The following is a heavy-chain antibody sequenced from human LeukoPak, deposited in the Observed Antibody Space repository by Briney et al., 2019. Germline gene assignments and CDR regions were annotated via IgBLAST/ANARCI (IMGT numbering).Heavy chain of an antibody. CDR1: GFTFDDYA. J-gene: IGHJ4*02. V-gene: IGHV3-9*01. CDR3: AKGARFLEWLLKGYFDY. D-gene: IGHD3-3*01. CDR2: ISWNSGSI. Sequence: QPGRPLRLSCAASGFTFDDYAMHWVRQAPGKGLEWVSGISWNSGSIGYADSVKGRFTISRDNAKNSLYLQMNSLRAEDTALYYCAKGARFLEWLLKGYFDYWGQGTLVTVSS.